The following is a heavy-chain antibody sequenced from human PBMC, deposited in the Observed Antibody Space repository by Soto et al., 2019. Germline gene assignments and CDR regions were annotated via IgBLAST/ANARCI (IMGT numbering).Heavy chain of an antibody. CDR2: ISSSSSTI. D-gene: IGHD3-22*01. CDR3: ASGATTYYYDSSGYSDY. J-gene: IGHJ4*02. V-gene: IGHV3-48*01. CDR1: GFTFSSYS. Sequence: GGSLRLSCAASGFTFSSYSMNWVRQAPGKGLEWVSYISSSSSTIYYADSVKGRFTISRDNSKNSLYLQMNSLRAEDTAVYYCASGATTYYYDSSGYSDYWGQGALVTVSS.